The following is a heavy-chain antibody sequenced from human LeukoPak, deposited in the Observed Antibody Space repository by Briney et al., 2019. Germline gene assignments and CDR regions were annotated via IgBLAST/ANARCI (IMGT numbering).Heavy chain of an antibody. J-gene: IGHJ4*02. D-gene: IGHD3-10*01. V-gene: IGHV3-9*01. CDR1: GFTFDDYA. Sequence: PGRSLRLSCAASGFTFDDYAMHWVRQAPGKGLEWVSGISWNSGSIGYADSVKGRFTISRDNSKNTLYLQMNSLRAEDTAVYYCAKENSHYGFDYWGQGTLVTVSS. CDR3: AKENSHYGFDY. CDR2: ISWNSGSI.